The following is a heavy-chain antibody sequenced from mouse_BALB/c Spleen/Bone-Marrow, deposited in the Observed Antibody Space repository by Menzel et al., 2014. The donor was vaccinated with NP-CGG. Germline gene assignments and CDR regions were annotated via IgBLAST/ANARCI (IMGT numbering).Heavy chain of an antibody. CDR2: ISSGGGST. CDR1: GFAFSSYD. J-gene: IGHJ2*01. V-gene: IGHV5-12-1*01. CDR3: ARHRYYFDY. Sequence: EVKVVESGGGLVKPGGSLKLSCAASGFAFSSYDMSWVRQTPGKRLEWVAYISSGGGSTYYPDTVKGRFTISRDNAKNTLYLQMSSLKSEDTAMYYCARHRYYFDYWGQGTTLTVSS.